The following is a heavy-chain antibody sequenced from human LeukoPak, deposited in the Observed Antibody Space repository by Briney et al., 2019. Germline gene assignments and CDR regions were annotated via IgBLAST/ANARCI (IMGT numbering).Heavy chain of an antibody. CDR2: ISAYNGNT. CDR1: GYTFTSYG. CDR3: ARELSPGYYYYMDV. Sequence: ASVTVSCTASGYTFTSYGISWVRQAPRQGLEWMGWISAYNGNTNYAQKLQGRVTMTTDTSTSTAYMELRSLRSDDTAVYYCARELSPGYYYYMDVWGKGTTVTVSS. V-gene: IGHV1-18*01. D-gene: IGHD1-14*01. J-gene: IGHJ6*03.